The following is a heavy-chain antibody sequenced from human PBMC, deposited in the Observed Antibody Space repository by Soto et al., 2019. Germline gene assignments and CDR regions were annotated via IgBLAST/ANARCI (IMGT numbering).Heavy chain of an antibody. CDR2: IIPILGIA. J-gene: IGHJ4*02. V-gene: IGHV1-69*02. CDR3: ARSYYASGSYYNFDY. Sequence: SVKVSCKASGGTFSSYTISWVRQAPGQGLEWMGRIIPILGIANYAQKFQGRVTITADKSTSTAYMELSSLRSEDTAVYYCARSYYASGSYYNFDYWGRGTLVTVSS. D-gene: IGHD3-10*01. CDR1: GGTFSSYT.